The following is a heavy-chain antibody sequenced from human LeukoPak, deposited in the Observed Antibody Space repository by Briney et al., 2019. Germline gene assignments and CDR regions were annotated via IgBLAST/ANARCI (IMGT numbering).Heavy chain of an antibody. CDR3: ARGAVAYCGGDCYSTLDY. Sequence: PGGSLRLSCAASGFTFSSYWMSWVRQAPGKGLEWVANIKQDGSEKYYVDSVKGRFTISRDNAKNSLYLQMNSLRAEDTAVYYCARGAVAYCGGDCYSTLDYWGQGTLVTVSS. D-gene: IGHD2-21*02. CDR2: IKQDGSEK. CDR1: GFTFSSYW. V-gene: IGHV3-7*01. J-gene: IGHJ4*02.